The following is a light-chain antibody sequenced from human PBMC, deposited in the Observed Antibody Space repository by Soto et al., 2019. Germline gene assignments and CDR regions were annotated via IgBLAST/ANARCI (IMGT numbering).Light chain of an antibody. CDR3: QQYGSSPPYT. J-gene: IGKJ2*01. Sequence: EIVLTQSPGTLSLSPGDEATLSCRASQSISSKFLAWYQQKRGQAPRLLIYSASRRATGIPDRFSGGGSGTDFTLTICGLEPEDFAVSYCQQYGSSPPYTFGQGTKLDI. V-gene: IGKV3-20*01. CDR2: SAS. CDR1: QSISSKF.